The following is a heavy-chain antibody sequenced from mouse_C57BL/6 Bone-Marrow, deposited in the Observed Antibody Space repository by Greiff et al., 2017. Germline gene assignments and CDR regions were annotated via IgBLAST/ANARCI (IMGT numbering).Heavy chain of an antibody. Sequence: EVQLQQSGPVLVKPGASVKMSCKASGYTFTDYYMNWVKQSHGKSLEWIGVINPYNGGTSYNQKFKGKATLTVDKSSSTAYMELHSLTSEDSAVYYCARGDYSLDYWGQGTTLTVSS. V-gene: IGHV1-19*01. CDR1: GYTFTDYY. CDR2: INPYNGGT. CDR3: ARGDYSLDY. D-gene: IGHD2-12*01. J-gene: IGHJ2*01.